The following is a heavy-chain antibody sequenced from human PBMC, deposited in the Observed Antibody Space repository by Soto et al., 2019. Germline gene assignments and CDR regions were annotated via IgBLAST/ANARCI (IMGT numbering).Heavy chain of an antibody. CDR3: ARDKAPYYYYGMDV. Sequence: GGSLRLYCAASGFTFSSYGMHWVRQAPGKGLEWVAVIWYDGSNKYYADSVKGRFTISRDNSKNTLYLQMNSLRAEDTAVYYCARDKAPYYYYGMDVWGQGTTVTVSS. J-gene: IGHJ6*02. V-gene: IGHV3-33*01. CDR2: IWYDGSNK. CDR1: GFTFSSYG.